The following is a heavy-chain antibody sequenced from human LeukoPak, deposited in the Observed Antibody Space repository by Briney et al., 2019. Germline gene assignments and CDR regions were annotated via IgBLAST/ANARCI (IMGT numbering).Heavy chain of an antibody. CDR1: GFTFSSYA. CDR3: AKSNQYCSGGSCSFDP. J-gene: IGHJ5*02. D-gene: IGHD2-15*01. CDR2: ISGSGGST. Sequence: PGGSLRLSCAASGFTFSSYAMSWVRQAPGKGLEWVSAISGSGGSTYYADSVKGRFTTSRDNSKNTLYLQMNSLRAEDTAVYYCAKSNQYCSGGSCSFDPWGQGTLVTVSS. V-gene: IGHV3-23*01.